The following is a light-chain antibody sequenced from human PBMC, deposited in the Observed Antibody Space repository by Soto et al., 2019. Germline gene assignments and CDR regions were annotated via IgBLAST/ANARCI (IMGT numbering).Light chain of an antibody. V-gene: IGKV3-11*01. CDR2: DAS. Sequence: EIVLTQSPATLSLSPGERATLSCRASQSVSSYLAWYQQKPGQAPRILIYDASYRATGAPARFSGSGSGTDFTLTISSLEPEDFAVYYCQQRSNWPRTFGGGTKVEIK. CDR3: QQRSNWPRT. CDR1: QSVSSY. J-gene: IGKJ4*01.